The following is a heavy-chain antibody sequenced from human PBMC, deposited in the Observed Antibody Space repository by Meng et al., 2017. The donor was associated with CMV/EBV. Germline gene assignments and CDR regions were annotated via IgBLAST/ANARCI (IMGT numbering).Heavy chain of an antibody. CDR2: IKSKTDGGTT. D-gene: IGHD3-3*01. V-gene: IGHV3-15*01. Sequence: GESLKISCAASGFTFSNAWMSWVRQAPGKGLEWVGRIKSKTDGGTTDYAAPVKGRFTISRDDSKNTLYLQMNSLKTEDTAVYYCTTDGLYYDFWSGYYLAFDIWGQGTMVTVSS. CDR1: GFTFSNAW. J-gene: IGHJ3*02. CDR3: TTDGLYYDFWSGYYLAFDI.